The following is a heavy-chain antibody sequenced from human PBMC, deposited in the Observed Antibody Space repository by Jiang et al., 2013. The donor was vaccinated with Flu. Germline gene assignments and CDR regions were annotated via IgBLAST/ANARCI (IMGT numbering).Heavy chain of an antibody. CDR1: GFTFSSYG. CDR2: ISYDGSNK. V-gene: IGHV3-30*18. Sequence: QVQLVESGGGVVQPGRSLRLSCAASGFTFSSYGMRWVRQAPGKGLEWVAVISYDGSNKYYADSVKGRFTISRDNSKNTLYLQMNSLRAEDTAVYYCAKDTTYYYDSSGYSHFDYWGQGTLVTSPQ. D-gene: IGHD3-22*01. J-gene: IGHJ4*02. CDR3: AKDTTYYYDSSGYSHFDY.